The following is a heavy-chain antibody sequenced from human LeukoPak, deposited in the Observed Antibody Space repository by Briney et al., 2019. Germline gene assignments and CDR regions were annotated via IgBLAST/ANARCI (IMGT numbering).Heavy chain of an antibody. Sequence: SGGSLRLSCAASGFSDYYMSWVRQAPGKGLEWVAVMSYDGSNKYYADSVKGRFTISRDNSKNTLYLQMNSLRAEDTAVYYCAKDAEWELPSYYYYYYMDVWGKGTTVTISS. J-gene: IGHJ6*03. CDR1: GFSDYY. CDR2: MSYDGSNK. CDR3: AKDAEWELPSYYYYYYMDV. V-gene: IGHV3-30*18. D-gene: IGHD1-26*01.